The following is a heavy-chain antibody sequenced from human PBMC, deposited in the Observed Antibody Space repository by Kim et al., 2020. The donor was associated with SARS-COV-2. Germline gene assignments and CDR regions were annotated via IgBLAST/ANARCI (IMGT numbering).Heavy chain of an antibody. CDR3: ARGEDSSGYYYFDY. V-gene: IGHV4-31*02. D-gene: IGHD3-22*01. J-gene: IGHJ4*02. Sequence: NPSLKSRLTMSVDTSKNQFSLKLSSVTAADTAVYYCARGEDSSGYYYFDYWGQGTLVTVSS.